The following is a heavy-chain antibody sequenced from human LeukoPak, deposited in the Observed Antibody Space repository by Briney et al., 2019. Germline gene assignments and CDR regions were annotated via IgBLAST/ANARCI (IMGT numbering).Heavy chain of an antibody. CDR1: GFTFSSYA. Sequence: GGSLRLSCAASGFTFSSYAMNWVRQAPGKGLEWVSGISGSGGSAYYVDSVKGRFAISRDNSKNTLHLQMNSLRAEDTAVYYCAKGLFYDYALAFDHWGQGTLVTVSS. CDR2: ISGSGGSA. D-gene: IGHD2/OR15-2a*01. J-gene: IGHJ4*02. V-gene: IGHV3-23*01. CDR3: AKGLFYDYALAFDH.